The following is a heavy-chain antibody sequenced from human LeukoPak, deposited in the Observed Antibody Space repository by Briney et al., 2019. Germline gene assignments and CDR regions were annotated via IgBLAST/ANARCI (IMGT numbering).Heavy chain of an antibody. J-gene: IGHJ4*02. D-gene: IGHD1-26*01. Sequence: ASVKVSCKASGYTFTGYYMHWVRQAPGQGLEWMGWINPNSGGTNYAQKLQGRVTMTRDTSISTAYMELSRLRSDDTAVYYCASPSGSSSTFDYWGQGTLVTVSS. V-gene: IGHV1-2*02. CDR3: ASPSGSSSTFDY. CDR2: INPNSGGT. CDR1: GYTFTGYY.